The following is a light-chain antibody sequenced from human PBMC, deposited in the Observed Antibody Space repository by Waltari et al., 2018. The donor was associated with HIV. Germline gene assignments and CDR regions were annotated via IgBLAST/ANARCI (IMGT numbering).Light chain of an antibody. CDR2: GED. CDR3: NSRDSSGNHRV. V-gene: IGLV3-19*01. J-gene: IGLJ2*01. CDR1: SLRNYY. Sequence: SFELSQDPAVSVSLGQTVRITCQGVSLRNYYASWYQQTPGQAPVLVLYGEDHWPSGLADRFSGSRSGNTASLTSTGAQAEDEAVYFCNSRDSSGNHRVFGGGTRLTVL.